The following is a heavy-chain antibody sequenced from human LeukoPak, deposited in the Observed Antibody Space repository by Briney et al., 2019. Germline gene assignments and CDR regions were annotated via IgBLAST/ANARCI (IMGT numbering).Heavy chain of an antibody. D-gene: IGHD3-10*01. CDR3: ARDRISYYYMDV. CDR2: IIPIFGTA. V-gene: IGHV1-69*05. Sequence: GASVKVSCKASGGTFSSYAISWVRQAPGQGLEWVGRIIPIFGTANYAQKFQGRVTITTDESTSTAYMELSSLRSEDTAVYYCARDRISYYYMDVWGKGTTVTVSS. J-gene: IGHJ6*03. CDR1: GGTFSSYA.